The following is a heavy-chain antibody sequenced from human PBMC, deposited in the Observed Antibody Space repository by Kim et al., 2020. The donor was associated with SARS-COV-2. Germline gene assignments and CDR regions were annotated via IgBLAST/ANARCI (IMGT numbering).Heavy chain of an antibody. CDR3: ARANIVVISAALGLGYYYYYDMCV. Sequence: SETLSLTCAVYGGSFSGYYWSWIRQPPGKGLEWIGEINHSGSTNYNPSLKSRVTISVDTSKNQFFLKLSSVIAADTAVYYCARANIVVISAALGLGYYYYYDMCVWGQGTTVTVSS. V-gene: IGHV4-34*01. CDR2: INHSGST. J-gene: IGHJ6*02. D-gene: IGHD2-2*01. CDR1: GGSFSGYY.